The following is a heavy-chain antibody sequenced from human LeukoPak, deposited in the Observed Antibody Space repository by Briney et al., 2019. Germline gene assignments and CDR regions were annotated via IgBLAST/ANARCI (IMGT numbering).Heavy chain of an antibody. V-gene: IGHV3-30*19. CDR2: ISYDGTNK. CDR1: GFTFRNYA. CDR3: ARGFVLGAAKNYFDY. D-gene: IGHD2-21*02. J-gene: IGHJ4*02. Sequence: GGSLRLSCAASGFTFRNYAMHWVRQAPGKGLEWVAVISYDGTNKYYADSVKGRFTISRDNSKNTLSLQMNSLRAEDTALYYCARGFVLGAAKNYFDYWGQGALVTVSS.